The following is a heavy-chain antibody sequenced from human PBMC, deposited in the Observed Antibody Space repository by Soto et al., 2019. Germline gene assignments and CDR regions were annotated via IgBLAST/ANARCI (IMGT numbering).Heavy chain of an antibody. CDR1: GVTFNNYA. J-gene: IGHJ4*02. Sequence: GGSLRLSCAASGVTFNNYAMSWVRQAPGKGLEWVSAISGSGGSTYYADSVKGRFTISRDNSKNTLYLQMNSLRAEDTAVYYCAKGKDIVAIYWGQGTLVTVSS. CDR3: AKGKDIVAIY. CDR2: ISGSGGST. V-gene: IGHV3-23*01. D-gene: IGHD5-12*01.